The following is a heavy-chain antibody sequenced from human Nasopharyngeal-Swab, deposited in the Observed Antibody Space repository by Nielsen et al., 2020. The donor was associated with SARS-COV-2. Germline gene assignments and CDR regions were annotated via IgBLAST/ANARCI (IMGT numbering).Heavy chain of an antibody. D-gene: IGHD6-19*01. J-gene: IGHJ4*02. CDR1: GFTFSSYG. Sequence: GESLKISCAASGFTFSSYGMHWVRQAPGKGLEWVAVISYDGSNKYYADSVKGRFTISRDNSKNTLYLQMNSLRAEDTAVYYCAKSVGMAVAGTDYWGQGTLVTVSS. V-gene: IGHV3-30*18. CDR2: ISYDGSNK. CDR3: AKSVGMAVAGTDY.